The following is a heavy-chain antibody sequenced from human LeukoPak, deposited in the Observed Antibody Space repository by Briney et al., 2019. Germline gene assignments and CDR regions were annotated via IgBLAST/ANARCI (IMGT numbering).Heavy chain of an antibody. J-gene: IGHJ4*02. D-gene: IGHD6-19*01. CDR2: IYHSGST. V-gene: IGHV4-4*02. CDR1: GGSISSSNW. CDR3: ARSRGDSTGWYTFDY. Sequence: SGTLSLTCAVSGGSISSSNWWSWVRQPPGKGLEWIGEIYHSGSTNYNPSLKSRVTISVDKSNNQFSLKLTSVTAADTAVYYCARSRGDSTGWYTFDYWGQGTLVTVSS.